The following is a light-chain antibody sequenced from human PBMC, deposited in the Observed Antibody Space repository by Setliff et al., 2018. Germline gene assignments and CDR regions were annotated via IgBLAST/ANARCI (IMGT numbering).Light chain of an antibody. V-gene: IGLV1-47*01. CDR2: MNN. CDR3: AAWDDSLSGWV. J-gene: IGLJ3*02. Sequence: KRVTISCSGSSSNIGNDYVYWYHQVPGTAPKLLIYMNNERPSGVPDRFSGSKSGTSASLAISGLRPEDEAHYYCAAWDDSLSGWVFGGGTQLTVL. CDR1: SSNIGNDY.